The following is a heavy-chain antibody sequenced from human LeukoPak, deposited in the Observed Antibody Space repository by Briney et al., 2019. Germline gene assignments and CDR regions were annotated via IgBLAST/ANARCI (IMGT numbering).Heavy chain of an antibody. V-gene: IGHV3-30*02. J-gene: IGHJ5*02. CDR2: IRYDGSNK. Sequence: PGGSLTLSAAASGFTFSSFGMHWVRQAQGQGLEGVAFIRYDGSNKDYADSVKGRFTISRDNSKNTLYLQMNSLRVEDTAVYYGARGRYFDDYWFDPWGQGTLVTVSS. D-gene: IGHD3-9*01. CDR1: GFTFSSFG. CDR3: ARGRYFDDYWFDP.